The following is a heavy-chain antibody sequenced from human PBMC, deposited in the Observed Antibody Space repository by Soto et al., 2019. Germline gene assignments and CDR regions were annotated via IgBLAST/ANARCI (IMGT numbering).Heavy chain of an antibody. V-gene: IGHV1-3*05. CDR2: INAGNGNT. CDR1: GYTFTSYA. Sequence: QVQLVQSGAEEKKPGASVKVSCKASGYTFTSYAMHWVRQAPGQRLEWMGWINAGNGNTKYSQKFQGRVTITRDTSASTAYMELSSLRSEDTAVYYCARVMLLYHTAAFDYWGQGTLVTVSS. D-gene: IGHD2-15*01. CDR3: ARVMLLYHTAAFDY. J-gene: IGHJ4*02.